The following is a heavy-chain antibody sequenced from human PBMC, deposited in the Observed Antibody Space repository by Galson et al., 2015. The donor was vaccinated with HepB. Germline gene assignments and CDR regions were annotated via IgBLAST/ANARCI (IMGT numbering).Heavy chain of an antibody. J-gene: IGHJ6*03. CDR1: GFTFRNYD. CDR3: ARVSGSNYYYSHMDV. CDR2: ISGSGDST. Sequence: SLRLSCAASGFTFRNYDMSWVRQAPGKGLEWVSSISGSGDSTYYADSVKGRFTISRDNSKNTAYLQMNSLRAEDTAIYYCARVSGSNYYYSHMDVWGKRTTVTVSS. D-gene: IGHD2-8*01. V-gene: IGHV3-23*01.